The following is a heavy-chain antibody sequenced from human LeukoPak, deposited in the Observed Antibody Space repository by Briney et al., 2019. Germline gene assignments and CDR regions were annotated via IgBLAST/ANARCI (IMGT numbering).Heavy chain of an antibody. CDR2: ANNDASRT. CDR3: ARDRYDILTGYYMYFDC. CDR1: GSAFSRTW. J-gene: IGHJ4*02. Sequence: GGSLRLSCAASGSAFSRTWIHWVRQAPGKGLVWVSDANNDASRTTYADSVKGRFTISRDNSKNTLFLQMNSLRAEDTAVYYCARDRYDILTGYYMYFDCWGQGSLVTVSS. V-gene: IGHV3-74*01. D-gene: IGHD3-9*01.